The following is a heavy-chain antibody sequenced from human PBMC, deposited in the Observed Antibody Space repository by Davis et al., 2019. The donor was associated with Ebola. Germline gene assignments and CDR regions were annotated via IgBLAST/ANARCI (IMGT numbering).Heavy chain of an antibody. CDR1: GFTFSRYS. CDR2: ISSSGSTI. V-gene: IGHV3-48*04. J-gene: IGHJ4*02. D-gene: IGHD3-16*01. Sequence: GESLKISCAASGFTFSRYSMNWVRQAPGKGLEWVSYISSSGSTIYYADSVKGRFTISRDNAKNSLYLQMNSLRAEDTAVYYCAKGGRSPLHQIDYWGQGTLVTVSS. CDR3: AKGGRSPLHQIDY.